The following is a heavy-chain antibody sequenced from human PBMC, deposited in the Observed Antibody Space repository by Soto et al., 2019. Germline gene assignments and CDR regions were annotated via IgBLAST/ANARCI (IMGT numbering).Heavy chain of an antibody. J-gene: IGHJ4*02. V-gene: IGHV5-51*01. D-gene: IGHD6-19*01. CDR2: IYPGDSDT. CDR3: ARRSWGIAVAGTAFDY. Sequence: GESLKISCKGSGYSFTSYWIGWVRQMPGKGLEWMGIIYPGDSDTRYSPSFQGQVTISADKSISTAYLQWSSLKASDTAMYYCARRSWGIAVAGTAFDYWGQGTLVTVSS. CDR1: GYSFTSYW.